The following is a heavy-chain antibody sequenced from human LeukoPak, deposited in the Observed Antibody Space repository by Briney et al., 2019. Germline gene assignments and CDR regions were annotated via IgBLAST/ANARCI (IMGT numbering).Heavy chain of an antibody. Sequence: PGGSLRLSCAASGFTFSSYGMSWVRQAPGKGLEWVSAISGSGGSTYYADSVKGRFTISRDNSKNTLYLQMNSLRAEDTAVYYCARVGPSSSWHQFDYWGQGTLVTVSS. V-gene: IGHV3-23*01. D-gene: IGHD6-13*01. CDR2: ISGSGGST. J-gene: IGHJ4*02. CDR1: GFTFSSYG. CDR3: ARVGPSSSWHQFDY.